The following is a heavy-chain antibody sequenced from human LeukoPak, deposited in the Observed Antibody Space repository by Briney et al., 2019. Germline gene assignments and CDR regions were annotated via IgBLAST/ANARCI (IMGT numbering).Heavy chain of an antibody. CDR2: ISGGST. J-gene: IGHJ3*02. CDR1: GFTVSSNE. CDR3: ARGSNYGGNSRAFDI. Sequence: PGGSLRLSCAASGFTVSSNEMSWVRQAPGKGLEWVSSISGGSTYYADSRKGRFTISRDNSKNTLYLQMNSLRAEDTAVYYCARGSNYGGNSRAFDIWGQGTMVTVSS. D-gene: IGHD4-23*01. V-gene: IGHV3-38-3*01.